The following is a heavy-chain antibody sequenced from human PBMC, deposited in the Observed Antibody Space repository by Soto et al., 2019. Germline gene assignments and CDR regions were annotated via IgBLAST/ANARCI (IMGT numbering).Heavy chain of an antibody. J-gene: IGHJ6*02. CDR3: SMFALLSAQISGITV. CDR1: GLIFSDYH. V-gene: IGHV3-72*01. CDR2: IRRKANSYTT. D-gene: IGHD1-20*01. Sequence: EVQLVESGGGLVQPGGSLRLSCAASGLIFSDYHMDWVRQAPGKGLEWVGRIRRKANSYTTEYAASVKGIFTISRDNSTNSLYLQMTSLKTYDTPVYYFSMFALLSAQISGITVCGHGSTVTVSS.